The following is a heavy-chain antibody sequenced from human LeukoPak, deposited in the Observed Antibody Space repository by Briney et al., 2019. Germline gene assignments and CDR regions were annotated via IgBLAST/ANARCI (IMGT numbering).Heavy chain of an antibody. CDR3: ARVLTMFRAGFDY. D-gene: IGHD3-10*01. Sequence: PSETLSLTCAVYGGSFSGYYWSWIRQPPGKGLEWIGEINHSGGTNYNPSLKSRVTISVDTSKNQFSLKLSSVTAADTAIYYCARVLTMFRAGFDYWGQGTLVSVSS. CDR1: GGSFSGYY. V-gene: IGHV4-34*01. J-gene: IGHJ4*02. CDR2: INHSGGT.